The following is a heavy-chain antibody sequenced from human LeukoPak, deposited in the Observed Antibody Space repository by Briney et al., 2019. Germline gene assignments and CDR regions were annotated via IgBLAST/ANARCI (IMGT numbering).Heavy chain of an antibody. CDR2: IYYSGST. CDR3: ARLWFGELNSYYYYMDV. J-gene: IGHJ6*03. V-gene: IGHV4-39*01. CDR1: GGSISSSSYY. Sequence: SETLSLTCTVSGGSISSSSYYWGWIRQPPGKGLEWIGSIYYSGSTCYNPSLKSRVTISVDRSKNQFSLKLSSVTAADTAVYYCARLWFGELNSYYYYMDVWGKGTTVTVSS. D-gene: IGHD3-10*01.